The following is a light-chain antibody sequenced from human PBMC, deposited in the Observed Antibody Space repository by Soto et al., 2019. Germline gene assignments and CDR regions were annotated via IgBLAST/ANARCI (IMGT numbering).Light chain of an antibody. J-gene: IGLJ3*02. CDR1: SSNIGAGYD. CDR2: GNT. CDR3: QSYDTSLSAAV. Sequence: QSVLTQPPSVSGAPGHRVTISCTGISSNIGAGYDVHWYQRLPGSAPKLLIYGNTNRPSGVPVRFSGSKSGTSASLAITGLQAEDEADYYCQSYDTSLSAAVFGGGTKLT. V-gene: IGLV1-40*01.